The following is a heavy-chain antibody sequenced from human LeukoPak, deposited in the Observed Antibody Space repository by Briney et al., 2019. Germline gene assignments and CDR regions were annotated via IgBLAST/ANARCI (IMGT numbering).Heavy chain of an antibody. Sequence: GGSLRLSCAASGFTFSPYGMHWVRQAPGKGLEWVAFIRYDGSHKYYADSVKGRFTISRDNSKNTLYLQMNSLRAEDTAVYYCAKDSDFWSGYPYAFDMWGQGTMVTVSS. CDR1: GFTFSPYG. J-gene: IGHJ3*02. CDR3: AKDSDFWSGYPYAFDM. D-gene: IGHD3-3*01. CDR2: IRYDGSHK. V-gene: IGHV3-30*02.